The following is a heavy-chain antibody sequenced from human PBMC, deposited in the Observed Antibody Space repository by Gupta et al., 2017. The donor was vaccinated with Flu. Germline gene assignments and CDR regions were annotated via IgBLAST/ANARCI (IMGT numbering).Heavy chain of an antibody. CDR2: IKSKTDGGTI. CDR1: GFTFTTAW. Sequence: EVQLVESGGDLVKPGGSLRLSCAASGFTFTTAWMAWVRQAPGKGLEWVGRIKSKTDGGTIDYAAPVKGRFTISRDDSKNTVYLQMNSLKTEDTAVYYCTTDGGIAVRPMFDYWGQGALVTVSA. V-gene: IGHV3-15*01. CDR3: TTDGGIAVRPMFDY. J-gene: IGHJ4*02. D-gene: IGHD6-6*01.